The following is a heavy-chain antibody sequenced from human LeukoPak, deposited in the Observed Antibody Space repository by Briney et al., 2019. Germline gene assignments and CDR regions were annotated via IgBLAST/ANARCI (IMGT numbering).Heavy chain of an antibody. CDR3: VKGNSGSYSQDWFDP. V-gene: IGHV3-21*04. J-gene: IGHJ5*02. CDR2: ISSSSSYI. Sequence: GGSLRLSCAASGFTFSSYSMNWVRQAPGKGLEWVSSISSSSSYIYYADSVKGRFTISRDNAKNSLYLQMNSLRAEDMAFYYCVKGNSGSYSQDWFDPWGQGTLVTVSP. CDR1: GFTFSSYS. D-gene: IGHD1-26*01.